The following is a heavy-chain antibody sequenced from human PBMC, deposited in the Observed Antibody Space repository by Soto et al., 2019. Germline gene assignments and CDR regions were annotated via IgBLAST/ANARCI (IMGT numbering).Heavy chain of an antibody. CDR1: GFTFTRYS. V-gene: IGHV3-48*01. CDR2: IRGTT. CDR3: ARDDSFAFDS. D-gene: IGHD2-21*01. Sequence: GGSLRLSCAASGFTFTRYSMNWVRQAPGKGLEWVSYIRGTTHYADSVKGRFTISRDNAGSSLYLQMNSLRADDTAVYYCARDDSFAFDSWGQGTMVTVSS. J-gene: IGHJ3*02.